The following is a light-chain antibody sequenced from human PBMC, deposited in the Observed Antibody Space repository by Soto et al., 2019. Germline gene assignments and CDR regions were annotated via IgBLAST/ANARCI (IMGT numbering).Light chain of an antibody. J-gene: IGLJ1*01. CDR2: ANS. CDR1: SSNIGADYA. V-gene: IGLV1-40*01. Sequence: SVLTQPPSVSGAPGQTVTISCTGSSSNIGADYAVHWYQQLPGTAPKLLIYANSNRPSGVPDRFSGSKSGTSASLVVTGLQAEDEADYYCQSFDSTLSGYVFGTGTKLTVL. CDR3: QSFDSTLSGYV.